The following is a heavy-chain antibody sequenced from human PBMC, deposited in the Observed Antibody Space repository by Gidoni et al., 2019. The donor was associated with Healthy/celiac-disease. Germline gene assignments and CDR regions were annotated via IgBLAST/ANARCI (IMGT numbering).Heavy chain of an antibody. CDR3: ARDFEEVYYYYGMDV. CDR1: GFTFSSYG. V-gene: IGHV3-30*03. J-gene: IGHJ6*02. Sequence: QVQLVESGGGVVQPGRSLRLSCAASGFTFSSYGMPWVRQAPGKGLEWVAVISYDGSNKYYADSVKGRFTISRDNSKNTLYLQMNSLRAEDTAVYYCARDFEEVYYYYGMDVWGQVTTVTVSS. D-gene: IGHD3-9*01. CDR2: ISYDGSNK.